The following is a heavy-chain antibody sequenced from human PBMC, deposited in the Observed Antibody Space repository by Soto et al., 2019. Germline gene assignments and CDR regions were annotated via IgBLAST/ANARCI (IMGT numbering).Heavy chain of an antibody. CDR2: IIPIFGTA. D-gene: IGHD2-2*01. CDR1: GGTFSSYA. CDR3: AGSPRPEEAWYVDY. V-gene: IGHV1-69*01. J-gene: IGHJ4*02. Sequence: QVQLVQSGAEVKKPGSSVKVSCKASGGTFSSYAISWVRQAPGQGLEWMGGIIPIFGTANYAQKFQGRVTITADESTSTGDMELSSLRSEDTAVYYCAGSPRPEEAWYVDYWGQGTPVTVSS.